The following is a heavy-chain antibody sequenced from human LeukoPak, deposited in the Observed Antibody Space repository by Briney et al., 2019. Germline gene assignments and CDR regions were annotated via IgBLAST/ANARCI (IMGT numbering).Heavy chain of an antibody. CDR3: ARVVPFTNYFDY. J-gene: IGHJ4*02. CDR1: GFIFSDYN. Sequence: GGSLRLSCEASGFIFSDYNMNWVRQAPGKGLEWLSFIDSSSSTIYYADSVKGRFAISRDNAKNSLFLQMDSLRAEDTAVYYCARVVPFTNYFDYWGQGTLVTVSS. V-gene: IGHV3-48*04. CDR2: IDSSSSTI.